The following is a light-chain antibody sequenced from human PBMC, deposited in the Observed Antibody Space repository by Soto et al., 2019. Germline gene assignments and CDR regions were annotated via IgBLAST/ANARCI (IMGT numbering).Light chain of an antibody. J-gene: IGKJ4*01. CDR3: QKYNSAPFT. Sequence: DVQMTQSPSSLSAFVGDRVTITCRASQGIAPYLAWFQQKPGKVPKLLIYATSTLQSGVPSRFSGSGSGTEFTLTINSLQPEDVGTYYCQKYNSAPFTFGGGTKVEIK. CDR1: QGIAPY. CDR2: ATS. V-gene: IGKV1-27*01.